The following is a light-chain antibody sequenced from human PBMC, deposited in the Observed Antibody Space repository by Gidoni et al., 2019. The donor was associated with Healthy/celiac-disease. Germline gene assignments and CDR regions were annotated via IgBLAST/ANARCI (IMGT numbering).Light chain of an antibody. CDR2: WAS. Sequence: DIVMTQSLDSLAVSLGERATINCKSSQSVLYSSNNKNYLAWYQQKPGQPPKLLIYWASTRESGVPDRFSGSGSGTDFTLTISSLQAEDVAVYYCQQYYSTPPVTFGGGTKVEIK. V-gene: IGKV4-1*01. CDR1: QSVLYSSNNKNY. CDR3: QQYYSTPPVT. J-gene: IGKJ4*01.